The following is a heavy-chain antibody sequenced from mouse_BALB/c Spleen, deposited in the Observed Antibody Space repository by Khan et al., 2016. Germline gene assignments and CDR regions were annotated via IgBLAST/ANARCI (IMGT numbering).Heavy chain of an antibody. CDR3: ARDMDGYDDAMDY. D-gene: IGHD2-2*01. CDR1: GFTFTDYY. CDR2: IRNKANGYTT. J-gene: IGHJ4*01. V-gene: IGHV7-3*02. Sequence: EVELVESGGGLVQPGGSLRLSCATSGFTFTDYYMSWVRQPPGKALEWLGFIRNKANGYTTEYSASVKGRFTISRDNYQSILYLQMNTLRAEDSATYYCARDMDGYDDAMDYWGQGTSVTVSS.